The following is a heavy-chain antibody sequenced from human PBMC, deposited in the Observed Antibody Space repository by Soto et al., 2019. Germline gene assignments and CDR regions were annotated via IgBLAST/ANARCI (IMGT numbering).Heavy chain of an antibody. J-gene: IGHJ6*02. V-gene: IGHV4-59*01. CDR3: ARDPGSSSWYYYYGMDV. CDR1: GGSISSYY. D-gene: IGHD6-13*01. Sequence: PSETLSLTCTVSGGSISSYYWSWIRQPPGKGLEWIGYIYYSGSTNYNPSLKSRVTISVDTSKNQFSLKLSSVTAADTAVYYCARDPGSSSWYYYYGMDVWGQGTTV. CDR2: IYYSGST.